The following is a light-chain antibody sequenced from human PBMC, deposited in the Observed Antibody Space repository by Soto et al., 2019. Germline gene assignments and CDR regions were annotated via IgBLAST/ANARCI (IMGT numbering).Light chain of an antibody. CDR2: DAS. J-gene: IGKJ4*01. Sequence: EIVLTQSPATLSLSPGERATLSCRASQSVSSFLAWYQQKPGQAPRLLIYDASNRATGIPARFSGSGSGTDFTLTISSLEPEDFAVYYCQHRSNWSLTSGGGTKVEIK. CDR3: QHRSNWSLT. CDR1: QSVSSF. V-gene: IGKV3-11*01.